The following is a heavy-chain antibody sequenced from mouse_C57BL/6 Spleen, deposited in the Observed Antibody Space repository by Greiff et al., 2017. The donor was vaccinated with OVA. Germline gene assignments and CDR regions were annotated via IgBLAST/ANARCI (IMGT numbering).Heavy chain of an antibody. CDR1: GYTFTSYW. V-gene: IGHV1-72*01. CDR3: AREYDYGNYDGFAY. J-gene: IGHJ3*01. D-gene: IGHD2-1*01. Sequence: QVQLKQPGAELVKPGASVKLSCKASGYTFTSYWMHWVKQRPGRGLEWIGRIDPYSGGTKYNEKFKSKATLTVDKPSSTAYMQLSSLTSEDSAVYYSAREYDYGNYDGFAYWGQGTLVTVSA. CDR2: IDPYSGGT.